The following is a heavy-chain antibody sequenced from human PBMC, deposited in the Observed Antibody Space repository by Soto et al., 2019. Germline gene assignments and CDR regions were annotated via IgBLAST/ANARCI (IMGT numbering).Heavy chain of an antibody. CDR1: GFTFSSYA. Sequence: PGGSLRLSCAASGFTFSSYAMSWVRQAPGKGLEWVSAISGSGGSTYYADSVKGRFTISRDNSKNTLYLQMNSLRAEDTAVYYCAKVPAFQGIVLVPAAMMVDYWGQGTLVTVSS. CDR2: ISGSGGST. CDR3: AKVPAFQGIVLVPAAMMVDY. D-gene: IGHD2-2*01. V-gene: IGHV3-23*01. J-gene: IGHJ4*02.